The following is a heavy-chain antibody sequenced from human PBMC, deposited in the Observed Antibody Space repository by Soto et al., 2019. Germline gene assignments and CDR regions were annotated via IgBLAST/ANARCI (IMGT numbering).Heavy chain of an antibody. J-gene: IGHJ4*02. D-gene: IGHD4-17*01. CDR1: GGSISSGDYY. Sequence: QVQLQESGPGLLEPSQTLTLNCTVSGGSISSGDYYWSWIRQPPGKGLEWIGYIYYSGSTYYNPSLKSRVTISVDTSKNQFSLKLSSVTAADMAVYYCARRGDDYGDYGEDYWGQGTLVTVSS. CDR3: ARRGDDYGDYGEDY. V-gene: IGHV4-30-4*01. CDR2: IYYSGST.